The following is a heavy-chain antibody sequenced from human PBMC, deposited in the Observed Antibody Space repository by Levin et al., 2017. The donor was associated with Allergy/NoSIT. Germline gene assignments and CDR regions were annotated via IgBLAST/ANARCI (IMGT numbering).Heavy chain of an antibody. V-gene: IGHV3-23*01. D-gene: IGHD3-9*01. CDR2: ISGSGGST. Sequence: SCAASGFSFSSNAMIWVRQAPGKGLEWVSGISGSGGSTYYAGSVKGRFTISRDNSKNTLYLQMNSLRAEDTAVYYCAKGGYDILTGATYWGQGTLVTVSS. J-gene: IGHJ4*02. CDR3: AKGGYDILTGATY. CDR1: GFSFSSNA.